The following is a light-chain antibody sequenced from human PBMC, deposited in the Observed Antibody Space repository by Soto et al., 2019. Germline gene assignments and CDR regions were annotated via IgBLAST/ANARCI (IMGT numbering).Light chain of an antibody. CDR2: KAS. Sequence: DIQMTQSPSTLSGSVGDRVTITCRASQTISRWLAWYHQKPGKAPKLLIYKASTLKSGVPSRFSGSGSGTEFTLTISSLQPDDFATYYCQHYNSYSHAFGQGTKVELK. V-gene: IGKV1-5*03. J-gene: IGKJ1*01. CDR1: QTISRW. CDR3: QHYNSYSHA.